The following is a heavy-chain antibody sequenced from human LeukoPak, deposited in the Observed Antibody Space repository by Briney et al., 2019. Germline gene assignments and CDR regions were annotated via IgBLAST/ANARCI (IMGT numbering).Heavy chain of an antibody. CDR3: AKVPAVRGATASFDY. D-gene: IGHD3-10*01. J-gene: IGHJ4*02. V-gene: IGHV3-23*01. Sequence: PGGSLRLSCAASGFTFSSYAMSWVRQAPGKGLEWVSATSGSGGSTYYADSVKGRFTISRDNSKNTLYLQMNSLRAEDTAVYYCAKVPAVRGATASFDYWGQGTLVTVSS. CDR1: GFTFSSYA. CDR2: TSGSGGST.